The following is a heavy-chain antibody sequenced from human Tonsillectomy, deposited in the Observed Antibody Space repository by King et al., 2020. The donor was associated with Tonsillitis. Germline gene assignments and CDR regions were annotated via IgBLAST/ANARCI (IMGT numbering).Heavy chain of an antibody. J-gene: IGHJ5*02. CDR3: ARLRDELFDP. V-gene: IGHV4-59*01. CDR1: GGSISSYF. Sequence: VQLQESGPGLVKPSETLSLTCAVSGGSISSYFWSWIRQPPGKGLEWIGYIYYSGSSNYNLSLKSRVTMSVDRSKKQVSLKLSSVTAADTAVYYCARLRDELFDPWGKGTLGIVSS. D-gene: IGHD2-21*01. CDR2: IYYSGSS.